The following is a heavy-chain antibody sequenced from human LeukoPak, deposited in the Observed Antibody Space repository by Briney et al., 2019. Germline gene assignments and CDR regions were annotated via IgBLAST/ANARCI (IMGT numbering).Heavy chain of an antibody. J-gene: IGHJ4*02. Sequence: PGGSLRLSCQASGFTFSDYAMSWVRQAPGKGLEWVSSINPEGGSFFADSVKGRFTISRDDSRGVVYLQMSTLSAEDTAVYYCARSGVATCHYWGQGILVTVSS. CDR1: GFTFSDYA. D-gene: IGHD3-10*01. CDR2: INPEGGS. CDR3: ARSGVATCHY. V-gene: IGHV3-23*05.